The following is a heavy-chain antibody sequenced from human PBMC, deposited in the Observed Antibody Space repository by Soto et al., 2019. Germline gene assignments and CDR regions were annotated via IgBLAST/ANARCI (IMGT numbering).Heavy chain of an antibody. D-gene: IGHD2-15*01. J-gene: IGHJ5*02. Sequence: ASVKVSCKVSGYTLSEVSMHWVRQAPGKGLEWMGGFDPESDEKIYTHEFQGRVTMTEDTSTNTVFMELSSLISEDTAVYYCVRAENCNGGTCYSGHNWFDPWGQGTLVTRLL. V-gene: IGHV1-24*01. CDR1: GYTLSEVS. CDR2: FDPESDEK. CDR3: VRAENCNGGTCYSGHNWFDP.